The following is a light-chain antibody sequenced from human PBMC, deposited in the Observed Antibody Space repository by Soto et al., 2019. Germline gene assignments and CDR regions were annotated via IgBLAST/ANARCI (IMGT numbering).Light chain of an antibody. Sequence: QSALTQPASVSGSPVQSITISCTGTSSDVGSYNLVSWCQQHPGKAPKLMIYEVSKRPSGVSNRFSGSKSGNTASLTISGLQAEDEADYYCCSYAGSSGGVFGGGTKLTVL. CDR3: CSYAGSSGGV. CDR2: EVS. J-gene: IGLJ3*02. V-gene: IGLV2-23*02. CDR1: SSDVGSYNL.